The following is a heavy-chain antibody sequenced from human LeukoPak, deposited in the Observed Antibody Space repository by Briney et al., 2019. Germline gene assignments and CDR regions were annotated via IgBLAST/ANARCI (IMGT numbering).Heavy chain of an antibody. CDR3: ARGLDVDP. CDR2: ISYDGSNK. CDR1: GFTFSSYA. V-gene: IGHV3-30*04. J-gene: IGHJ5*02. Sequence: GGSLRHSCAASGFTFSSYAMHWVRQAPGKGLEWVAVISYDGSNKYYADSVKGRFTISRDNSKNTLYLQMNSLRAEDTAVYYCARGLDVDPWGQGTLVTVSS. D-gene: IGHD3-9*01.